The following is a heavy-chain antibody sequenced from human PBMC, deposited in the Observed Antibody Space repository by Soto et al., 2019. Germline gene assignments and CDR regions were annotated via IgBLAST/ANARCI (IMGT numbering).Heavy chain of an antibody. CDR3: ARVPDYDFWSGYYYYFDY. J-gene: IGHJ4*02. Sequence: SVKVSCKASGGTFSSYAISWVRQAPGQGLEWMGGIIPIFGTANYAQKFQGRVTITADESTSTAYMELSSLRSEDTAVYYCARVPDYDFWSGYYYYFDYWGQGNLVTVSS. CDR2: IIPIFGTA. V-gene: IGHV1-69*13. D-gene: IGHD3-3*01. CDR1: GGTFSSYA.